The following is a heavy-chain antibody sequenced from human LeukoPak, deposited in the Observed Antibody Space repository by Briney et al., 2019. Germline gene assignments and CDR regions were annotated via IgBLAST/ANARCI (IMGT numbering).Heavy chain of an antibody. CDR3: ARDEGKYDILTGYYPQDY. CDR2: INPSGGST. V-gene: IGHV1-46*01. D-gene: IGHD3-9*01. Sequence: ASVKVSCKASGYTFTGYYMHWVRQAPGQGLEWMGIINPSGGSTNYAQRFRGRVTMTRDTSTSTVYMELSSLRSEDTAVYYCARDEGKYDILTGYYPQDYWGQGTLVTVSS. CDR1: GYTFTGYY. J-gene: IGHJ4*02.